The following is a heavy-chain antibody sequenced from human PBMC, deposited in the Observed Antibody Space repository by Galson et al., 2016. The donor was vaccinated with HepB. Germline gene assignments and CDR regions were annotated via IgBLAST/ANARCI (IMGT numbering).Heavy chain of an antibody. D-gene: IGHD2-2*02. CDR3: ARGAVGYCSSSTCYNNYYGLDV. CDR1: GGSFSGFH. J-gene: IGHJ6*02. V-gene: IGHV4-34*01. CDR2: INHSGNS. Sequence: SETLSLTCAVYGGSFSGFHWTWIRQAPGRGLELLGEINHSGNSNYDPSLTSRVTVSVDTSNNRFSLSLSSVTAADSGIYYCARGAVGYCSSSTCYNNYYGLDVWGQGTTVSVSS.